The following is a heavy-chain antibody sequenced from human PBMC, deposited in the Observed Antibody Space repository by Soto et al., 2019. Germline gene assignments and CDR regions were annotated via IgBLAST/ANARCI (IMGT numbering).Heavy chain of an antibody. J-gene: IGHJ2*01. V-gene: IGHV3-23*01. CDR3: AKDPNTVTTGWYFDL. Sequence: EVELLESGGGLVQPGGSLRLSCRASGLIFSNYDMTWVRQAPGKGLEWVSSVIDSGGATYYADSVKGRFTISRDNSKNTLYLQMNSLKVDASAFYYCAKDPNTVTTGWYFDLWGRGTLVTVSS. CDR2: VIDSGGAT. CDR1: GLIFSNYD. D-gene: IGHD4-17*01.